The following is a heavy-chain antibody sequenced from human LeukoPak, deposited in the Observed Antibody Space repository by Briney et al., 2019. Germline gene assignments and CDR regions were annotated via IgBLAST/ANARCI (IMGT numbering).Heavy chain of an antibody. Sequence: ASVKVSCKVSGYTLTELSMHWVRQAPGKGLEWMGGSDPEDGETIYAQKFQGRVTMTEDTSTDTAYMELSSLRSEDTAVYYCATTTIVGATHDAFDIWGQGTMVTVSS. D-gene: IGHD1-26*01. CDR2: SDPEDGET. CDR1: GYTLTELS. J-gene: IGHJ3*02. CDR3: ATTTIVGATHDAFDI. V-gene: IGHV1-24*01.